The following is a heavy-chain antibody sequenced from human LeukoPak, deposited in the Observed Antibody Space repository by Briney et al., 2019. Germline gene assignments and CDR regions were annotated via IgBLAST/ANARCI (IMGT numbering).Heavy chain of an antibody. J-gene: IGHJ5*02. V-gene: IGHV3-21*01. CDR3: ARGQGGYTFRTLAS. CDR2: ISSSSSYI. Sequence: GGSLRLSCAASGFTFSSYSMNWVRQAPGKGLEWVSSISSSSSYIYYADSVKGRFTISRDNTKNSLYLQMNSLRPDDTAVYYCARGQGGYTFRTLASWGQGTLVTVPS. D-gene: IGHD5-18*01. CDR1: GFTFSSYS.